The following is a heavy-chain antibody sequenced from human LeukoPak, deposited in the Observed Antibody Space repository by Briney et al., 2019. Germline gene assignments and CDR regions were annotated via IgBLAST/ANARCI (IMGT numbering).Heavy chain of an antibody. CDR2: ISSNGGST. CDR1: GFTFSSYA. J-gene: IGHJ6*04. D-gene: IGHD3-10*01. V-gene: IGHV3-64*01. CDR3: ARGGAMVRGVMRYYYGMDV. Sequence: GGSLRLSCAASGFTFSSYAMHWVRQAPGKGLEYVSAISSNGGSTYYANSVKGRFTISRDNSKNTLYLQMGSLRAEDMAVYYCARGGAMVRGVMRYYYGMDVWGKGTTVTVSS.